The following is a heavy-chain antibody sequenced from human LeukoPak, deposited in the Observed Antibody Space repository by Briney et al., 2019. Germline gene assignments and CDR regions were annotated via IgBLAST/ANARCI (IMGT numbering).Heavy chain of an antibody. V-gene: IGHV4-30-4*01. CDR1: GVSISSGDYY. D-gene: IGHD3-22*01. CDR2: TYYSGST. CDR3: ARPYYYDSRIDP. Sequence: ASQTLSLTCTVSGVSISSGDYYWSWIRQPPGKGLEWIGYTYYSGSTYYNPSLKSRVTISVDTSKNQFSLKLGSVTAADTAVYYCARPYYYDSRIDPWGQGTRVTVSS. J-gene: IGHJ5*02.